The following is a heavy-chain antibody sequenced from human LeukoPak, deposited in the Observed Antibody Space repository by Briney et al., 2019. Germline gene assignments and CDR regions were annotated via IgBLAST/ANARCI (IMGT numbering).Heavy chain of an antibody. V-gene: IGHV4-39*01. D-gene: IGHD3-16*01. CDR1: GGSISSNAGYY. CDR3: ARHGNYVFDY. CDR2: MSHSGRT. J-gene: IGHJ4*02. Sequence: SETLSLACTVSGGSISSNAGYYWGWVRQPPGKGLEWIESMSHSGRTYYNPSLKSRVTISIDTSKSQFSLRLSAVTAADTAVYYCARHGNYVFDYWGQGTLVTVSS.